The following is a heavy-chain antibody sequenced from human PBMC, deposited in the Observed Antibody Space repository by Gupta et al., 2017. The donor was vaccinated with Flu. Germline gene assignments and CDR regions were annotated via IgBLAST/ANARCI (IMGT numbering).Heavy chain of an antibody. CDR1: FTFSSYS. CDR3: ARSPRVAASDY. J-gene: IGHJ4*02. Sequence: FTFSSYSMNWVRQAPGKGLEWVSYISSSSSTIYYADSVKGRFTISRDNAKNSLYLQMNSLRAEDTAVYYCARSPRVAASDYWGQGTLVTVSS. CDR2: ISSSSSTI. V-gene: IGHV3-48*01. D-gene: IGHD6-13*01.